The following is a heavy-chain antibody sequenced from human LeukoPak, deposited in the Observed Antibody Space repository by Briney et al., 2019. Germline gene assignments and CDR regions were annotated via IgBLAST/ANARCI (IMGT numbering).Heavy chain of an antibody. CDR2: ISGRGTTI. CDR3: ARTARAFDY. Sequence: PGGSLRLSCAASGFTFSDYYMNWIRQAPGKGLEWISYISGRGTTISYADSVKGRFTISRDNANHSLYLQMNNLRAEDTAVYYCARTARAFDYWGQGTLVTVSS. J-gene: IGHJ4*02. D-gene: IGHD6-6*01. CDR1: GFTFSDYY. V-gene: IGHV3-11*01.